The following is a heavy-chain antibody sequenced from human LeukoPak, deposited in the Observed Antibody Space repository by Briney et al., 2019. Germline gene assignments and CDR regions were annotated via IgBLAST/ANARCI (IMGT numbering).Heavy chain of an antibody. CDR3: APCPYDSSGYDLDY. V-gene: IGHV4-34*01. Sequence: SETLSLTCTVSGGSISGYYWSWIRQPPGKGLEWIGEINHSGSTNYNPSLKSRVTISVDTSKNQFSLKLSSVTAADTAVYYCAPCPYDSSGYDLDYWGQGTLVTVSS. J-gene: IGHJ4*02. CDR2: INHSGST. CDR1: GGSISGYY. D-gene: IGHD3-22*01.